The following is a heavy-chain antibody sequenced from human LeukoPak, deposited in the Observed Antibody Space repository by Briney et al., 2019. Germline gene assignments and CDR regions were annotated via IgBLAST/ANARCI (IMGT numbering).Heavy chain of an antibody. V-gene: IGHV3-7*01. CDR3: ARDYYDILTGYLDYYYMDV. Sequence: GGSLRLSCAASGFTFSSYWMSWVRQAPGKGLEWVANIKQDGSEKYYVDSVKGRFTISRDNAKNSLYLQMNSLRAEDTAVYYCARDYYDILTGYLDYYYMDVWGKGTTVTVSS. J-gene: IGHJ6*03. CDR1: GFTFSSYW. CDR2: IKQDGSEK. D-gene: IGHD3-9*01.